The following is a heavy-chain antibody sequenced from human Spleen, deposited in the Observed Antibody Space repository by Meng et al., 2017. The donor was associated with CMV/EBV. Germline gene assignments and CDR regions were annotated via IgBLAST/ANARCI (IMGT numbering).Heavy chain of an antibody. D-gene: IGHD4-23*01. CDR2: ISHDETIR. CDR3: AMRPHAELLYYFDN. CDR1: GFPFSGSV. V-gene: IGHV3-30*04. J-gene: IGHJ4*02. Sequence: FGFPFSGSVIHWVRQAPGEGLWWVAIISHDETIRNYADSVRSRFTISRDNSRNTVYLQMNSLRGEDTALYYCAMRPHAELLYYFDNWGQGTLVTVSS.